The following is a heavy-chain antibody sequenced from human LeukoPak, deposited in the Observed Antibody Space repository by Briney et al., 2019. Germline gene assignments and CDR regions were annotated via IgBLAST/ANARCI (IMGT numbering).Heavy chain of an antibody. Sequence: GASVKVSCKASGYTFTGYYMHWVRQAPGQGLEWMGWINPNSGGTNYAQKFQGRVTMTRDTSISTAYMELSRLRSDDTAVYYCAREPLHSGSYFPLGDYWGQGTLVTVSS. CDR2: INPNSGGT. V-gene: IGHV1-2*02. CDR3: AREPLHSGSYFPLGDY. D-gene: IGHD1-26*01. CDR1: GYTFTGYY. J-gene: IGHJ4*02.